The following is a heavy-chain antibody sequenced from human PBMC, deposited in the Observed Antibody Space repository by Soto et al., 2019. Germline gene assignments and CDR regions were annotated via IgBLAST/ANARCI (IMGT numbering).Heavy chain of an antibody. J-gene: IGHJ4*02. Sequence: EVQLVESGGGLVQPGGSLRLSCAASGFTFRDHWMHWVRQAPGKGLVWVSRINSDGSTTTYADSVKGRFTISRDNAKSTLYLQLNRLRAEDTALYYCARGYSRGPDYWGQGTLVTVSS. CDR2: INSDGSTT. V-gene: IGHV3-74*01. D-gene: IGHD6-13*01. CDR1: GFTFRDHW. CDR3: ARGYSRGPDY.